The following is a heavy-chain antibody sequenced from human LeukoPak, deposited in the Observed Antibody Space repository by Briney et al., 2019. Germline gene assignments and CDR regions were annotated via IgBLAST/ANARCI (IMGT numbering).Heavy chain of an antibody. V-gene: IGHV3-30*04. Sequence: GGSLRLSCASSGFTFSSYAMHWVREAPGKALEWVAVISSDGSNKYYADSVKGRFTISRDNAKNSLYLQMNSLRAEDTAVYYCARDWSSSWYDYWGQGTLVTVSS. J-gene: IGHJ4*02. D-gene: IGHD6-13*01. CDR1: GFTFSSYA. CDR3: ARDWSSSWYDY. CDR2: ISSDGSNK.